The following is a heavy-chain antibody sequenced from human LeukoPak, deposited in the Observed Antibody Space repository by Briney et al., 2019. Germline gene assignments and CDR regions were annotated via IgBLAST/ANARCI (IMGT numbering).Heavy chain of an antibody. J-gene: IGHJ5*02. D-gene: IGHD5-24*01. CDR3: ARDLGDGYNHNWFDP. Sequence: SVKVSCKASGGTFSSYTISWVRQAPGQGLEWMGRIIPILGIANYAQKFQGRVTITADKSTSTAYMELSSLRSEDTAVYYCARDLGDGYNHNWFDPWGQGALVTVSS. V-gene: IGHV1-69*04. CDR2: IIPILGIA. CDR1: GGTFSSYT.